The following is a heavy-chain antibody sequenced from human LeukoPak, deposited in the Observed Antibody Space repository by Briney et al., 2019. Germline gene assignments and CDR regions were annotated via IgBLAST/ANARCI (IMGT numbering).Heavy chain of an antibody. Sequence: PSETLSLTCILSGGSISSFYWSWLRQSPGKRLEWIGYVYYTGATNYNPSLRSRVTMSVDMSKNEFSLKLKSVTAADTGIYFCAGLSYYYMDVWGKGTPVAVSS. CDR3: AGLSYYYMDV. V-gene: IGHV4-59*08. J-gene: IGHJ6*03. CDR1: GGSISSFY. CDR2: VYYTGAT.